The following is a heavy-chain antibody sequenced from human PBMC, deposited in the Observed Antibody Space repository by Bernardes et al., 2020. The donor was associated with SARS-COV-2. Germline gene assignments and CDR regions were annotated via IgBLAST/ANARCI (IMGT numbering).Heavy chain of an antibody. Sequence: GGSLRLSCAASGFTFSSYAMHWVRQAPGKGLEYVSAISSNGGSTYYADSVKGRFTISRDNSKNTLYLQMGSLRAEDMAVYYCARDNVYGDYLGYYGMDVWGQGTTVTVSS. V-gene: IGHV3-64*02. D-gene: IGHD4-17*01. CDR3: ARDNVYGDYLGYYGMDV. CDR1: GFTFSSYA. J-gene: IGHJ6*02. CDR2: ISSNGGST.